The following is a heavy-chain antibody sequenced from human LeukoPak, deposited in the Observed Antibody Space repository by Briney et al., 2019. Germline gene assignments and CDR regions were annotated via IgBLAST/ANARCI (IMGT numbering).Heavy chain of an antibody. J-gene: IGHJ5*02. CDR2: IYTSGST. Sequence: SETLSLTCTVSGGSISSYYWSWIRQPAGKGLEWIGRIYTSGSTNYNPSLESRVTMSVDTSKHQFSLKLSSVTAADTAMYYCARSGSFSDWFDPCGQETPVTVSS. V-gene: IGHV4-4*07. CDR3: ARSGSFSDWFDP. CDR1: GGSISSYY. D-gene: IGHD1-26*01.